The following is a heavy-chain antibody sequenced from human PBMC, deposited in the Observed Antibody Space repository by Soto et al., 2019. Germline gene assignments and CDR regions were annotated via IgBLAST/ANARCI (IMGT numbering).Heavy chain of an antibody. J-gene: IGHJ4*02. D-gene: IGHD2-15*01. V-gene: IGHV4-31*03. CDR3: ARTPRY. CDR1: GGSIRTGGDY. Sequence: SETLPLRSTVSGGSIRTGGDYWNWIRQHPGKGLEWIGYIYYSGSTYYNPSLKSRVTISVDTSKNQFSLKLSSVTAADTAVYYCARTPRYWGQGPLVTVS. CDR2: IYYSGST.